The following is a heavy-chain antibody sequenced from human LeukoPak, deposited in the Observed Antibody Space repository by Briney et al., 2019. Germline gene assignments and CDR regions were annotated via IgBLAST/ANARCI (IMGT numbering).Heavy chain of an antibody. J-gene: IGHJ4*02. Sequence: GGSLRLSCTGSGFNFGDYSFTWVRQAPGKGLEWVSVFSSSGSTHYADSVKGRFTISRDNSKNTLYLQMSSLRAEDTAVYYCAKDGLDGRGYYYFDYWGQGTLVTVSS. CDR1: GFNFGDYS. CDR2: FSSSGST. V-gene: IGHV3-23*01. CDR3: AKDGLDGRGYYYFDY. D-gene: IGHD3-22*01.